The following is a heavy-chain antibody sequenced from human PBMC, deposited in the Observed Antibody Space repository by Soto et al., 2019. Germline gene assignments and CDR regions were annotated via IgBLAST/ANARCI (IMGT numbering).Heavy chain of an antibody. CDR2: ISYDGSNK. Sequence: GGSLRLSCAASGFTFSSYAMHWVRQAPGKGLEWVAVISYDGSNKYYADSVKGRFTISRDNSKNTLYLQMNSLRAEDTAVYYCARALYYYENIFDYWGQGTLVTVSS. J-gene: IGHJ4*02. V-gene: IGHV3-30-3*01. CDR1: GFTFSSYA. D-gene: IGHD3-22*01. CDR3: ARALYYYENIFDY.